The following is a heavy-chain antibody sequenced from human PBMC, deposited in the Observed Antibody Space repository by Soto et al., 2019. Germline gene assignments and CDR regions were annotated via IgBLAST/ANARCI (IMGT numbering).Heavy chain of an antibody. J-gene: IGHJ2*01. CDR2: IIPILGIA. CDR3: ARGTGYCTNGVCYSWYFDL. CDR1: GGTFSSYT. Sequence: QVQLVQSGAEVKKPGSSVKVSCKASGGTFSSYTISWVRQAPGQGLEWMGRIIPILGIANYAQKFQGRVTITAEKSTSTAYMELSSLRSEDTAVYYCARGTGYCTNGVCYSWYFDLWGRGTLVTVSS. D-gene: IGHD2-8*01. V-gene: IGHV1-69*02.